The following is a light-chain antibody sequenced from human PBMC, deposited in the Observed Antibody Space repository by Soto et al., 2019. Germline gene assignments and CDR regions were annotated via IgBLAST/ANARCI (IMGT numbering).Light chain of an antibody. J-gene: IGLJ1*01. V-gene: IGLV2-14*01. CDR3: SSYTSSSTLDV. CDR2: DVS. Sequence: QSALTQPASVSGSPGQSITISCTGTSSDVGGSNYVSWYLQHPGKAPKLMIYDVSNRPSGVSNRFSGSKSGNTASLTISGLQAEDEADYYCSSYTSSSTLDVFGTGTKVTVL. CDR1: SSDVGGSNY.